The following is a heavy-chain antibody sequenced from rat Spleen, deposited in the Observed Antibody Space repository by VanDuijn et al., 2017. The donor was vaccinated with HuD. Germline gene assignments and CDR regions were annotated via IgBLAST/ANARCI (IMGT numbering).Heavy chain of an antibody. CDR2: ITNSGGNT. J-gene: IGHJ2*01. Sequence: EVQLVESGGGLIQPGRSLKLSCAASGFTFSNYGMAWVRQAPTKGLEWVASITNSGGNTYYRDSVKGRFTISRDNAKSTLYLQMDSLGSEDTATYYCARRHYGYTDYFDYWGQGVMVTVSS. CDR3: ARRHYGYTDYFDY. V-gene: IGHV5S23*01. CDR1: GFTFSNYG. D-gene: IGHD1-11*01.